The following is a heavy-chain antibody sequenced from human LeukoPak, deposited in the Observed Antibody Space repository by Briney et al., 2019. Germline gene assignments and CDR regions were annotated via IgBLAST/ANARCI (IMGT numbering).Heavy chain of an antibody. D-gene: IGHD3-16*01. CDR2: IRYDESSK. CDR1: GFTFSSYG. V-gene: IGHV3-30*02. Sequence: GGSLRLSCTASGFTFSSYGMHWVRQAPGKGLERVAFIRYDESSKYYADSVKGRFTISRDNSKNTLYLQMNSLRAEDTAVYYCAKDLGELPHDYWGQGTLVTVSS. J-gene: IGHJ4*02. CDR3: AKDLGELPHDY.